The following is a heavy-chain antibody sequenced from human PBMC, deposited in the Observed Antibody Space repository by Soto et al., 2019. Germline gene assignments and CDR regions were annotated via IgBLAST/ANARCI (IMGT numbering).Heavy chain of an antibody. CDR1: GFTFSSYA. V-gene: IGHV3-30-3*01. Sequence: HPGGSLRLSCAASGFTFSSYAMHWVRQAPGKGLEWVAVTSYDGSNKYYADSVKGRVTISRDNSKDTLYLQMNSLRAEDTAVYYCAQDKFFYSSGCHHRLFYFWGQGSLVPGSS. CDR3: AQDKFFYSSGCHHRLFYF. CDR2: TSYDGSNK. D-gene: IGHD6-19*01. J-gene: IGHJ4*02.